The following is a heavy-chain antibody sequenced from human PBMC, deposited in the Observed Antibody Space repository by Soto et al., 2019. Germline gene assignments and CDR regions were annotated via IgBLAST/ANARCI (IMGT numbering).Heavy chain of an antibody. J-gene: IGHJ4*02. Sequence: QVQLVQSGAEVKKPGASVKVSCKASGYFFASFSMHWVRQAPGHGLEWMGLTNPSVGSTSYAKQFPGRVTMTRDTSTSTVYMELRRVRSEDTAVYFWARESARRVDFERSGDFDYWGQGALVTVSS. D-gene: IGHD3-22*01. CDR2: TNPSVGST. V-gene: IGHV1-46*01. CDR3: ARESARRVDFERSGDFDY. CDR1: GYFFASFS.